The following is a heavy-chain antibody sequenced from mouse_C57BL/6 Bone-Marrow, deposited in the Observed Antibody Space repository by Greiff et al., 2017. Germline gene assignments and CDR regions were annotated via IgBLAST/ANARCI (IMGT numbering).Heavy chain of an antibody. CDR3: AREYYYGMDYAMDY. J-gene: IGHJ4*01. CDR1: GFTFSDYY. V-gene: IGHV5-16*01. Sequence: EVMLVESEGGLVQPGSSMKLSCTASGFTFSDYYMAWVRQVPEKGLEWVANINYDGSSTYYLDSLKSRFIISRDNAKNILYLQMSSLKSEDTATYYCAREYYYGMDYAMDYWGQGTSVTVSS. D-gene: IGHD1-1*01. CDR2: INYDGSST.